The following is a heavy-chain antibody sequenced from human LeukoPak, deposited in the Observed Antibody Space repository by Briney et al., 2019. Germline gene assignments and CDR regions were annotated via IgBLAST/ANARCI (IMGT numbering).Heavy chain of an antibody. V-gene: IGHV1-2*06. CDR2: INPNTGGT. J-gene: IGHJ5*02. CDR1: GYTFTAYY. CDR3: AAGYYGSGSYYR. D-gene: IGHD3-10*01. Sequence: ASVKVSFTASGYTFTAYYIHWVRQAPGQGLEWMGRINPNTGGTNSPQKFQGRVTMTRDTSINTVYMELRNLRSDDTATYYCAAGYYGSGSYYRWGQGTLVTVSS.